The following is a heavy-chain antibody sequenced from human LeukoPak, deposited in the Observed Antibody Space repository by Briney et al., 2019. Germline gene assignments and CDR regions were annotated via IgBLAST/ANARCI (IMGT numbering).Heavy chain of an antibody. D-gene: IGHD3-10*01. V-gene: IGHV3-11*01. CDR1: GFIFSDYY. CDR3: AKGVRITMVRGAFDI. J-gene: IGHJ3*02. CDR2: ISSSGSTM. Sequence: GGSRRLSCAASGFIFSDYYMSWIRQAPGKGLEWVSYISSSGSTMYYTDSVKGRFTISRDNAKDSLYLQMNSLRAEDTALYYCAKGVRITMVRGAFDIWGQGTMVTVSS.